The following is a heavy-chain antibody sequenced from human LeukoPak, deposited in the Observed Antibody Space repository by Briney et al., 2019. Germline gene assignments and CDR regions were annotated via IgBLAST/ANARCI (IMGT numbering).Heavy chain of an antibody. CDR3: ARGGSSWYRGENWFDP. J-gene: IGHJ5*02. D-gene: IGHD6-13*01. CDR2: ISSSSSTI. Sequence: GGSLRLSCAASGFTFSSYSMNWVRQAPGKGLEWVSYISSSSSTIYYADSVKGRFTISRDNAKNSLYLQMYSLRDEDTAVYYCARGGSSWYRGENWFDPWGQGTLVTVSS. CDR1: GFTFSSYS. V-gene: IGHV3-48*02.